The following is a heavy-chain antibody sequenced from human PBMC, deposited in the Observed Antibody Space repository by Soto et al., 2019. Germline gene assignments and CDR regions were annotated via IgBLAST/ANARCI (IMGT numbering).Heavy chain of an antibody. D-gene: IGHD3-22*01. J-gene: IGHJ1*01. CDR2: ISAYNGNT. CDR3: ARDSDRPYYYDSSGYSAGEYFQH. Sequence: QVQLVQSGAEVKKPGASVKVSCKASGYTFTSYGISWVRQAPGQGLEWMGWISAYNGNTNYAQKLQGRVTMTTDTSTSTAYMERRSLRSDDTAVYYCARDSDRPYYYDSSGYSAGEYFQHWGQGTLVTVSS. CDR1: GYTFTSYG. V-gene: IGHV1-18*01.